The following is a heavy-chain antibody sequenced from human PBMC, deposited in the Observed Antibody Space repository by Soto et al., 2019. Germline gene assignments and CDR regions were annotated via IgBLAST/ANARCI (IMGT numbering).Heavy chain of an antibody. CDR3: ARDYCSGGSCYSGFDY. Sequence: EVQLLESGGGLVKPGGSLRLSCAASGFTFSSYSMNWVRQAPGKGLEWVSSISSSSSYIYYADSVKGRFTISRDNAKNSLYLQMNSLRAEDTAVYYCARDYCSGGSCYSGFDYWGQGTLVTVSS. V-gene: IGHV3-21*01. CDR2: ISSSSSYI. D-gene: IGHD2-15*01. J-gene: IGHJ4*02. CDR1: GFTFSSYS.